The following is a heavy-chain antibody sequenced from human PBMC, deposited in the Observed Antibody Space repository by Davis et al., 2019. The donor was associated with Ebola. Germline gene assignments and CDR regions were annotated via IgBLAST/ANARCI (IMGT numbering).Heavy chain of an antibody. CDR2: INPNSGGT. D-gene: IGHD2-15*01. CDR3: ARGERGGLFDY. J-gene: IGHJ4*02. Sequence: ASVKVSCKASGYTFTSYDINWVRQATGQGLEWMGWINPNSGGTNYAQKFQGWVTMTRDTSISTAYMELSRLRSDDTAVYYCARGERGGLFDYWGQGTLVTVSS. V-gene: IGHV1-2*04. CDR1: GYTFTSYD.